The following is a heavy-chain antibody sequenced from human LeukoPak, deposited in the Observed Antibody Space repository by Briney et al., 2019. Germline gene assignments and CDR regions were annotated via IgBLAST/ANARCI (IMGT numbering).Heavy chain of an antibody. D-gene: IGHD3-16*01. CDR2: VYYTGST. Sequence: SETLSLTCSVSGASISGSYWSWIRHPPGKRLEWIGYVYYTGSTNYNPSLRSRVTITADTSNNQFSLNLRSVTAADTAVYYCARYMRDSGTYDFDSWGQGTLVTVSS. CDR1: GASISGSY. V-gene: IGHV4-59*13. CDR3: ARYMRDSGTYDFDS. J-gene: IGHJ4*02.